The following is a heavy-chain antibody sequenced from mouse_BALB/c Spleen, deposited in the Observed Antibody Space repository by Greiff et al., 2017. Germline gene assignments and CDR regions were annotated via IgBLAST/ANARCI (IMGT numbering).Heavy chain of an antibody. J-gene: IGHJ4*01. CDR3: ARSVGRDYAMDY. CDR1: GFTFSSFG. Sequence: EVKLVESGGGLVQPGGSRKLSCAASGFTFSSFGMHWVRQAPEKGLEWVAYISSGSSTIYYADTVKGRFTISRDNPKNTLFLQMTSLRSEDTAMYYCARSVGRDYAMDYWGQGTSVTVSS. D-gene: IGHD4-1*01. V-gene: IGHV5-17*02. CDR2: ISSGSSTI.